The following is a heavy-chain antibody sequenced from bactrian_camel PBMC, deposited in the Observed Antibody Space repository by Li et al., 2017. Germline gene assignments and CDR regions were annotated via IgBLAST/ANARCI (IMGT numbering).Heavy chain of an antibody. Sequence: VQLVESGGGSVQAGGALRLSCAYSGVISFISCMGWFRQAPGKEAEGVAAIDESGTSSYFDSVKGRFTISKDNAKKVLYLQMNNVKPEDTAMYYCAADSRWVCYSASWSEYNYWGQGTQVTVS. CDR1: GVISFISC. J-gene: IGHJ4*01. D-gene: IGHD1*01. CDR2: IDESGTS. CDR3: AADSRWVCYSASWSEYNY. V-gene: IGHV3S53*01.